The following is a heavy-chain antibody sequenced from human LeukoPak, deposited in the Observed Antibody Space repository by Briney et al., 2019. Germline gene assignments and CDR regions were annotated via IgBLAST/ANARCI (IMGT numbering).Heavy chain of an antibody. CDR1: GFIFSKHW. D-gene: IGHD2-2*01. J-gene: IGHJ6*03. CDR2: IKQDGSEK. V-gene: IGHV3-7*01. CDR3: ARVNALSAAPKSYYYYYMDV. Sequence: PGGSLRLSCAASGFIFSKHWMTWVRQAPGKGLEWVADIKQDGSEKYYVDSVKGRFTISRDSAKNSLYLQMNSLRVEDTAVYYCARVNALSAAPKSYYYYYMDVWGKGTTVTVSS.